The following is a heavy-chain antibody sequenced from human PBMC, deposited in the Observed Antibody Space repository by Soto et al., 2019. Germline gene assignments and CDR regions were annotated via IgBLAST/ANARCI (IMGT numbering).Heavy chain of an antibody. Sequence: GGSLRLSCAASGFTFSSYWMSWVHQAPGKGLEWVANIKQDGSEKYYVDSVKGRFTISRDNAKNSLYLQMNSLRAEDTAVYYCARDRESYCSSTSCYGLFYWGQGTLVTAPQ. CDR2: IKQDGSEK. CDR3: ARDRESYCSSTSCYGLFY. V-gene: IGHV3-7*03. J-gene: IGHJ4*02. D-gene: IGHD2-2*01. CDR1: GFTFSSYW.